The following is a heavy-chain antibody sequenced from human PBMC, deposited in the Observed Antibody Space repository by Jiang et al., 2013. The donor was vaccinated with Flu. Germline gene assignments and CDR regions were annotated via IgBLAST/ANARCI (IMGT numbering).Heavy chain of an antibody. CDR1: GFTFSSYA. Sequence: QLLESGGGLAQPGGSLRLSCAASGFTFSSYAMSWVRQAPGKGLEWVSAINGSGGDTYYADSVKGRFTISRDNSKNTLYLHMNSLRVEDTAVYYCAREAARGLLHYSWFDPWGQGTLVTVSS. CDR3: AREAARGLLHYSWFDP. D-gene: IGHD2-15*01. J-gene: IGHJ5*02. V-gene: IGHV3-23*01. CDR2: INGSGGDT.